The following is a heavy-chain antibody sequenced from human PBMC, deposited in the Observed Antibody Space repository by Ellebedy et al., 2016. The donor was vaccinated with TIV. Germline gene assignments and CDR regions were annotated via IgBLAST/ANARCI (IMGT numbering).Heavy chain of an antibody. J-gene: IGHJ3*02. CDR1: GFNFGRKL. CDR3: ARRGLENYDCFDI. D-gene: IGHD3-16*01. V-gene: IGHV3-23*01. Sequence: GESLKISXAASGFNFGRKLMAWVRQAPGKGVEWVFSITGGSRDTYYADYVKGRFTISRDNSKDTVFLQMNSLRAADTALYFCARRGLENYDCFDIWGRGTMVTVSS. CDR2: ITGGSRDT.